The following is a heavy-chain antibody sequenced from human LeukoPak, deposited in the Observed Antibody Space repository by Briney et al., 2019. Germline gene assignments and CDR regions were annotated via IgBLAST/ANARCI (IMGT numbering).Heavy chain of an antibody. CDR3: ARDTITMKEVAYWYFDP. CDR2: ISWNSGSI. D-gene: IGHD3-22*01. CDR1: GFTFDDYA. V-gene: IGHV3-9*01. Sequence: PGRSLRLSCAASGFTFDDYAMHWVRQAPGKGLEWVSGISWNSGSIGYADSVKGRFTISRDNAKNSLYLQMNSLRAEDTAVYYCARDTITMKEVAYWYFDPWGRGTLVTVSS. J-gene: IGHJ2*01.